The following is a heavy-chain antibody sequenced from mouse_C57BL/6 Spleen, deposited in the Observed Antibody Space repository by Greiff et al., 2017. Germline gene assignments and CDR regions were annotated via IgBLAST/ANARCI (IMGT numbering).Heavy chain of an antibody. Sequence: QVQLQQPGTELVKPGASVKLSCKASGYTFTSYWMHWVKQRPGQGLEWIGNINPSNGGTNYNEKFKSKATLTVDKSSSTAYMQLSSLTSEDSAGYDCARGRPGRIDYAMDYWGQGTSVTVSS. CDR1: GYTFTSYW. CDR3: ARGRPGRIDYAMDY. CDR2: INPSNGGT. J-gene: IGHJ4*01. V-gene: IGHV1-53*01.